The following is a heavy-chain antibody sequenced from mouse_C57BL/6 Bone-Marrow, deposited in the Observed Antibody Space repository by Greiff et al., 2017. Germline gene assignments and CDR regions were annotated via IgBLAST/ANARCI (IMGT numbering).Heavy chain of an antibody. Sequence: QVQLQQPGAELVKPGASVKMSCKASGYTFTSYWITWVKQRPGQGLEWIGDIYPGSGSTNYNEKFKSKATLTVETSSSTAYMQLSSLTSADSALSYCARNYDFVGWAYYARADWGQGTSVTVS. CDR2: IYPGSGST. J-gene: IGHJ4*01. V-gene: IGHV1-55*01. CDR1: GYTFTSYW. CDR3: ARNYDFVGWAYYARAD. D-gene: IGHD2-4*01.